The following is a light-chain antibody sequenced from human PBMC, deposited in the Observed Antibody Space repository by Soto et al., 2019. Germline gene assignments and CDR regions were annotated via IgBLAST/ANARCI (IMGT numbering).Light chain of an antibody. CDR3: QHRSTWPT. J-gene: IGKJ5*01. CDR2: DAS. V-gene: IGKV3-11*01. CDR1: QNVFSH. Sequence: EIVLTQSPATLSLSPGERATLSCRASQNVFSHLVWYQQKPGQAPRLLINDASNRAAGVPVRLSGSGSGTDFTLTITNVEPDDFALYFCQHRSTWPTFGQGTRLEIK.